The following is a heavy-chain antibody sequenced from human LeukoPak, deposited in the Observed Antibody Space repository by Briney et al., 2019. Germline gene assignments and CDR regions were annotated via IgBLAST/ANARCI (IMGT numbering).Heavy chain of an antibody. CDR3: ARVYPNGVWKTAYFDY. CDR2: ISSNGGST. Sequence: PGGSLRLSCAASGFTFSNYAMHWVRQAPGKGLEYVSAISSNGGSTYYANSVKGRFTISRDNSKNTLYLQMGSLRAEDMAVYYCARVYPNGVWKTAYFDYWGQGTLVTVSS. CDR1: GFTFSNYA. V-gene: IGHV3-64*01. D-gene: IGHD2-8*01. J-gene: IGHJ4*02.